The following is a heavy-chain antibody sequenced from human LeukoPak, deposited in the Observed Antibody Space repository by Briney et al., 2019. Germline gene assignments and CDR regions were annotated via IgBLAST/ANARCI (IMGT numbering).Heavy chain of an antibody. CDR2: ISSSSSTI. V-gene: IGHV3-48*03. CDR1: GFTFSSYE. J-gene: IGHJ4*02. Sequence: GGSPRLSCAASGFTFSSYEMNWVRQAPGKGLEWVSYISSSSSTIYYADSVKGRFTISRDNAKNSLYLQMNSLRAEDTAVYYCARDSGRPLDYWGQGTLVTVSS. CDR3: ARDSGRPLDY.